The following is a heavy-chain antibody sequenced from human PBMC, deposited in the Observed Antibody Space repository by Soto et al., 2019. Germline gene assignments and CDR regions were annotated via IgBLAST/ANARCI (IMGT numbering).Heavy chain of an antibody. V-gene: IGHV3-23*01. J-gene: IGHJ4*02. D-gene: IGHD2-2*01. Sequence: TGGSLRLSCAASGFTFSSYAMSWVRQAPGKGLEWVSAISGSGGSTYYADSVKGRFTISRDNSKNTLYLQMNSLRAEDTAVYYCAKRYCSSTSCSDFDYWGQGTLVTVSS. CDR2: ISGSGGST. CDR1: GFTFSSYA. CDR3: AKRYCSSTSCSDFDY.